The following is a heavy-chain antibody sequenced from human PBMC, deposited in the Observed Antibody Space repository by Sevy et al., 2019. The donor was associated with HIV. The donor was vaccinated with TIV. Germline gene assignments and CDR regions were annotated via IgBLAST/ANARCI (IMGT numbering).Heavy chain of an antibody. CDR2: ISGSGGAT. CDR3: ANALVVTATPYYFHY. Sequence: GGCLRLSCAASGFTFSSYAMSWVRQAPGKGLEWVSAISGSGGATFYADSVKGRFTISRDNSKNTLFLQMNSLRAEDTAVYYCANALVVTATPYYFHYWGQGTLVTVSS. CDR1: GFTFSSYA. D-gene: IGHD2-21*02. V-gene: IGHV3-23*01. J-gene: IGHJ4*02.